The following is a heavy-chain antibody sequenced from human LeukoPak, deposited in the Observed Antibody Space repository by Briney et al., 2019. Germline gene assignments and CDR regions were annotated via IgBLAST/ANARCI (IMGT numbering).Heavy chain of an antibody. CDR1: GYSISSGYY. CDR2: IYHSGST. V-gene: IGHV4-38-2*02. J-gene: IGHJ4*02. D-gene: IGHD1-14*01. CDR3: ARDRYGGFDY. Sequence: SETLSLTCAVSGYSISSGYYWGWIRQPPGKGLEWIGSIYHSGSTYYNPSLKSRVTISVDTSKNQFSLKLSSVTAADTAVYYCARDRYGGFDYGGQGTLVTVSS.